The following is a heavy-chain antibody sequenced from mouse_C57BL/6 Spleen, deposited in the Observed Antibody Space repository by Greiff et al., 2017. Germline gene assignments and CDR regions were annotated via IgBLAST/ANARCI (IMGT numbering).Heavy chain of an antibody. Sequence: EVQVVESGPGLVKPSQSLSLSCSATGYSITSGYFWNWIRTSPGNILVWLGFISYDGSNNYNPSLKNRNSITRDTSKNTFFLKLNTITTEDTATYYCASLDPRASYYAMDYWGQGTSVTVSS. CDR3: ASLDPRASYYAMDY. CDR1: GYSITSGYF. CDR2: ISYDGSN. J-gene: IGHJ4*01. V-gene: IGHV3-6*01.